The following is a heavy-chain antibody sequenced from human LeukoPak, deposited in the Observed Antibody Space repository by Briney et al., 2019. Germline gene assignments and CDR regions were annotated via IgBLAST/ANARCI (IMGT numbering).Heavy chain of an antibody. V-gene: IGHV4-59*08. CDR2: IYYSGST. CDR3: ARSTRHYGSGSPLDY. J-gene: IGHJ4*02. D-gene: IGHD3-10*01. CDR1: GGSISSYY. Sequence: SETLSLTCTVSGGSISSYYWSWIRQPPGKGLEWIGYIYYSGSTNYNPSLKSRVTISVDTSKNQFSLKLSSVTAADTAVYYCARSTRHYGSGSPLDYWGQGTLVTVSS.